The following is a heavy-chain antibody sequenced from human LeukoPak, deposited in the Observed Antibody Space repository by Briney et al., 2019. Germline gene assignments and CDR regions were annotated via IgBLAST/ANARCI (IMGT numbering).Heavy chain of an antibody. J-gene: IGHJ4*02. CDR2: IIPIFGTA. CDR1: GGTFSSYA. Sequence: GGSLRLSCAASGGTFSSYAISWVRQAPGQGLEWMGGIIPIFGTANYAQKFQGRVTITADKSTSTAYMELSSLRSEDTAVYYCARYYYGSGKAYYFDYWGQGTLVTVSS. V-gene: IGHV1-69*06. CDR3: ARYYYGSGKAYYFDY. D-gene: IGHD3-10*01.